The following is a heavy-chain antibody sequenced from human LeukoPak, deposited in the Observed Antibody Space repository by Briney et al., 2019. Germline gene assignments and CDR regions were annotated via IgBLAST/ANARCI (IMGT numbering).Heavy chain of an antibody. Sequence: ASVKVYCKASGYTFTSYGIRWVRQAPGQGLEWMGWISAYNGNTNYAQKLQGRVTMTTDTSTSTAYMELRSLRSDDTAVYYCARDHRPSGVHSSDYYYGMDVWGQGTTVTVSS. D-gene: IGHD6-19*01. J-gene: IGHJ6*02. V-gene: IGHV1-18*01. CDR1: GYTFTSYG. CDR2: ISAYNGNT. CDR3: ARDHRPSGVHSSDYYYGMDV.